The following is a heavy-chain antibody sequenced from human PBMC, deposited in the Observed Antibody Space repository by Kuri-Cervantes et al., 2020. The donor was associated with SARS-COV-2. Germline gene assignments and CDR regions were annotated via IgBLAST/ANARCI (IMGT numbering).Heavy chain of an antibody. CDR1: GESFRDYY. Sequence: GSLRLSCAVYGESFRDYYWTWIRQPPGKGLEWIGEINHSGSASYIPSLKSRVTISVDTSKNQFSLKLSSVTAADTAVYYCARRKSDYYDSSGKSYAFDIWGQGTMVTVSS. CDR2: INHSGSA. D-gene: IGHD3-22*01. CDR3: ARRKSDYYDSSGKSYAFDI. J-gene: IGHJ3*02. V-gene: IGHV4-34*01.